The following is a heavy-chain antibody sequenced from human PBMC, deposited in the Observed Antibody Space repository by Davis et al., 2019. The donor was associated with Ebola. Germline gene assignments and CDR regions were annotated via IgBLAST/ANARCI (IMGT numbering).Heavy chain of an antibody. D-gene: IGHD6-19*01. CDR3: AKGDNSGWYGVDY. Sequence: PGGSLRLSCAASGFTFSRYSMNWVRQAPGKGLAWVAFIRFDGSEKYYADSVKGRFTISRENSKATLDLQMNSLRAEDTAVYYCAKGDNSGWYGVDYWGQGTLVTVSS. V-gene: IGHV3-30*02. CDR2: IRFDGSEK. CDR1: GFTFSRYS. J-gene: IGHJ4*02.